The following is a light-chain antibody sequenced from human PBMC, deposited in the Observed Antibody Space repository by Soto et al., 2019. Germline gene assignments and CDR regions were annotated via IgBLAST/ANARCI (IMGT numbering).Light chain of an antibody. CDR1: SSDFGIYNR. CDR2: EVT. CDR3: SSYTTDTTLV. V-gene: IGLV2-18*02. Sequence: QSALTQPPSVSGSPGQSVTISCTGTSSDFGIYNRVSWYQQPPGTAPKLMIYEVTNRPSGVPDRFSGTKSGNTASLTISGLQAEDEADYYCSSYTTDTTLVFGGGTKLTV. J-gene: IGLJ2*01.